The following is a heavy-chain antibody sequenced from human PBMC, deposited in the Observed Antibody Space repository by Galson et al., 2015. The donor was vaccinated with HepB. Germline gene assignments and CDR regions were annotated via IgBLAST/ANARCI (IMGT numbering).Heavy chain of an antibody. Sequence: SLRLSCAASGFTFSSYGMHWVRQAPGNGLEWVAVIWYDGSNKYYADSVKGRFTISRDNSKNTLYLQMNSLRAEDTAVYYCASLAYDFWSGYYEDGMDVWGQGTTVTVSS. CDR3: ASLAYDFWSGYYEDGMDV. V-gene: IGHV3-33*01. D-gene: IGHD3-3*01. J-gene: IGHJ6*02. CDR1: GFTFSSYG. CDR2: IWYDGSNK.